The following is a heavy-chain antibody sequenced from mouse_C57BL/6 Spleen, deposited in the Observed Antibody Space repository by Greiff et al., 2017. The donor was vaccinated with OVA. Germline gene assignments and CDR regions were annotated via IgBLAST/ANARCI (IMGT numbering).Heavy chain of an antibody. V-gene: IGHV1-55*01. CDR1: GYTFTSYW. CDR2: IYPGSGST. CDR3: ARHHYYGSSPYFDD. J-gene: IGHJ2*01. D-gene: IGHD1-1*01. Sequence: QVQLQQPGAELVKPGASVKMSCKASGYTFTSYWITWVKQRPGQGLEWIGDIYPGSGSTNYNEKFKSKATLTVDTSSSTAYMQLSSLTSEDSAVYYCARHHYYGSSPYFDDWGQGTTLTVSS.